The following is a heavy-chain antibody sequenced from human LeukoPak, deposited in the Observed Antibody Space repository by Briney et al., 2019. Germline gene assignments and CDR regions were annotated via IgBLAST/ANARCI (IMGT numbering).Heavy chain of an antibody. Sequence: GGSLRLSCAASGFTFSIYWMSWVRQAPGKGLEWVANIKGDGSVRYYVDSVKGRFTISRDNGKNSVYLQMNSLRAEDTAVYYCAPSHDSSGNDWGQGTLVTVSS. V-gene: IGHV3-7*01. CDR1: GFTFSIYW. D-gene: IGHD3-22*01. CDR3: APSHDSSGND. CDR2: IKGDGSVR. J-gene: IGHJ1*01.